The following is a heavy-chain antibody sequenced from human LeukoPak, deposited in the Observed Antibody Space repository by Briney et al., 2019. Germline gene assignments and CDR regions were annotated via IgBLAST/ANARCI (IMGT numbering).Heavy chain of an antibody. Sequence: PGRSLRLSCAASGFTFSSYGMHWVRQAPGKGLEWVAVISYDGSNKYYADSVKGRLTISRDNSKNTLYLQMNSLRAEDTAVYYCAKDQASCSGGTCLWLYYGVDVWGQGTTVTVSS. V-gene: IGHV3-30*18. D-gene: IGHD2-15*01. CDR1: GFTFSSYG. J-gene: IGHJ6*02. CDR2: ISYDGSNK. CDR3: AKDQASCSGGTCLWLYYGVDV.